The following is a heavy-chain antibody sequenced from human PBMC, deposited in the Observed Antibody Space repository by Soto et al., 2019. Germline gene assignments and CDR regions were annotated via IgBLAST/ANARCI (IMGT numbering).Heavy chain of an antibody. CDR2: VTHDGSLY. D-gene: IGHD2-8*02. V-gene: IGHV3-30*18. CDR1: GFTFSSCA. CDR3: VKDRSDTWSFDY. Sequence: QVQLVESGGGVVQPGRSLRLSCVASGFTFSSCAMHWVRQVPGKELEWLAVVTHDGSLYPYADSVKGRFSISRDNSRKTLYLQMNSLRPEDTAVYYCVKDRSDTWSFDYWGQGTLVTVSS. J-gene: IGHJ4*02.